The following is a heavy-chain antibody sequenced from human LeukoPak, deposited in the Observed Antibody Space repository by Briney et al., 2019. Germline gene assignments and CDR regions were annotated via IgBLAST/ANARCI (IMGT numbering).Heavy chain of an antibody. CDR2: ISAYNGNT. V-gene: IGHV1-18*04. J-gene: IGHJ5*02. D-gene: IGHD6-13*01. CDR3: ARDYRGNSWDLSP. CDR1: GYTFTSYG. Sequence: ASVKVSCKAFGYTFTSYGISWVRQAPGQGLEWMGWISAYNGNTNYAQKVQGRVTMTTDTSTSTAYMELRSLRSDDTAVYYCARDYRGNSWDLSPWGQGTLVTVSS.